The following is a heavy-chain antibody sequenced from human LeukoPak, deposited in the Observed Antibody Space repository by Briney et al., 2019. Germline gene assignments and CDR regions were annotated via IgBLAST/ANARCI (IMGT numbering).Heavy chain of an antibody. CDR1: GYTFIAYY. Sequence: ASVKVSCKTSGYTFIAYYLHWVRQAPGQGLEWMGWINPNSGGTNYAQKFQGRVTMTRDTSISTAYMELSRLRSDDTAVYYCARRGKTYSSSFEDYWGQGTLVTVSS. CDR3: ARRGKTYSSSFEDY. D-gene: IGHD6-6*01. J-gene: IGHJ4*02. CDR2: INPNSGGT. V-gene: IGHV1-2*02.